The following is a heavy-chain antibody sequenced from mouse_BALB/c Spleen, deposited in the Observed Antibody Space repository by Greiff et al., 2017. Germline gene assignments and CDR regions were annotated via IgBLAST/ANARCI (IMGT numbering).Heavy chain of an antibody. V-gene: IGHV2-9*02. CDR3: ARGGGYDGNYYAMDC. J-gene: IGHJ4*01. CDR1: GFSLTSNG. CDR2: IWAGGST. D-gene: IGHD2-2*01. Sequence: VMLVESGPGLVAPSQSLSITCTVSGFSLTSNGVHWVRQPPGKGLEWLGVIWAGGSTNYNSALMSRLSISKDNSKSQVFLKMNSLQTDDTAMYYCARGGGYDGNYYAMDCWGQGTSVTVSS.